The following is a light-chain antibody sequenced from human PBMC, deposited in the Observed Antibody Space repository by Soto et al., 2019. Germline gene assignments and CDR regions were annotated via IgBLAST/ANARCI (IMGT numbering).Light chain of an antibody. V-gene: IGKV1-5*03. CDR1: QSISNW. CDR2: KAS. CDR3: QQYNSYWT. J-gene: IGKJ1*01. Sequence: DIQMTQSPSTLSASVGDRVTITCRASQSISNWLAWYQQKPGKAPKLLLYKASSLESGVPLRFSGGGSGTEFTLTSSSLQSDDFANDYCQQYNSYWTVGQGTKVEVK.